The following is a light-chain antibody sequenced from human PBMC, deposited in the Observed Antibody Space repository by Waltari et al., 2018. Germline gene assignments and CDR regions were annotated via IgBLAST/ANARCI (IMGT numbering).Light chain of an antibody. V-gene: IGLV2-23*02. Sequence: QSALTQSASVSGSPGQSSTISCTGTSRDVGSYELVPWYQQLPGRAPTLILFGVAKRPSGISDRFSGSKSGNTASLTISGLQSEDEAHYYCSSYTQSRTRVFGGGTKLTVL. CDR2: GVA. J-gene: IGLJ3*02. CDR1: SRDVGSYEL. CDR3: SSYTQSRTRV.